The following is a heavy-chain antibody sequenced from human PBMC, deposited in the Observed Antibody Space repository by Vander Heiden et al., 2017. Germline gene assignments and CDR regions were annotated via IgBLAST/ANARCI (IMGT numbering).Heavy chain of an antibody. V-gene: IGHV4-34*01. D-gene: IGHD2-8*01. CDR1: GGSFSGYY. J-gene: IGHJ4*02. Sequence: QVQLQPWGAGLLKPSETLSLTCAVYGGSFSGYYWSWIRQPPGKGLEWIGEINHSGSTNYNPSLKSRVTISVDTSKNQFSLKLSSVTAADTAVYYCARVGYCTNGVCYQDYWGQGTLVTVSS. CDR2: INHSGST. CDR3: ARVGYCTNGVCYQDY.